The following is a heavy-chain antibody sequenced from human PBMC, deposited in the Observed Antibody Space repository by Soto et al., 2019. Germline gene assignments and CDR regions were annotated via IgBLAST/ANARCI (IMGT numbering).Heavy chain of an antibody. Sequence: QVQLVQSGAEVKKPGASVKVSCKVSGYTLTELSMHWVRQAPGKGLEWVGGFDPEDGETIYAQKFQGRVPMTEDTSTDTAYMELSSLRSEDTAVYYCATPSPKDSSGWYYFDYWGQGTLVTVSS. CDR2: FDPEDGET. CDR1: GYTLTELS. CDR3: ATPSPKDSSGWYYFDY. V-gene: IGHV1-24*01. D-gene: IGHD6-19*01. J-gene: IGHJ4*02.